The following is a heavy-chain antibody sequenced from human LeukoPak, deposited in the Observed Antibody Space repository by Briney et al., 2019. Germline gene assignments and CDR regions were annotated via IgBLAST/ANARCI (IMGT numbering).Heavy chain of an antibody. Sequence: GGSLRLSCAASGFTFSTYAMDWGRQAPGKALEWVAVIWYDGSNKYYAESVKGRFTISRDNSKNTLYLQMNSLRAEDTAVYYCARQTYNYDSSGSPHWYFDLWGRGTLVTVSS. D-gene: IGHD3-22*01. V-gene: IGHV3-33*01. CDR1: GFTFSTYA. J-gene: IGHJ2*01. CDR2: IWYDGSNK. CDR3: ARQTYNYDSSGSPHWYFDL.